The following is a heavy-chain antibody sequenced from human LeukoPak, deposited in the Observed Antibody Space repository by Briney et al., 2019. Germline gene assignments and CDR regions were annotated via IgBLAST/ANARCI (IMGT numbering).Heavy chain of an antibody. J-gene: IGHJ4*02. CDR3: ARGSRWPYFDY. Sequence: SETLSLTCTVSGGSISSYYWSWIRQPPGKGLEWIGYIYYSGSTNYNPSLKSRVTISADRSKNQFSLMLSSLTAADTAVYYCARGSRWPYFDYWGQGTLVTVSS. D-gene: IGHD4-23*01. CDR2: IYYSGST. V-gene: IGHV4-59*01. CDR1: GGSISSYY.